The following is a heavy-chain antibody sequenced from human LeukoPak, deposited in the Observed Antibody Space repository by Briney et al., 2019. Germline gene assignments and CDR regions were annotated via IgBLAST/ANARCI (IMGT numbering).Heavy chain of an antibody. CDR2: ISSRSATI. CDR3: ARDPLSSSSFDL. V-gene: IGHV3-48*01. D-gene: IGHD6-13*01. CDR1: GFTLSSYS. Sequence: GGSLRLSCAASGFTLSSYSMNWVRQAPGKGLEWVSYISSRSATIYYADSVKGRFTISRDNAKNSLYLQMNSLRAEDTAVYYCARDPLSSSSFDLWGQGTLVTVSS. J-gene: IGHJ4*02.